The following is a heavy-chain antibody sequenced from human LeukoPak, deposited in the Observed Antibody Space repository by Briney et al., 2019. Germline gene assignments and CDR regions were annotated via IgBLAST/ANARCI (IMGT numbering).Heavy chain of an antibody. J-gene: IGHJ4*02. D-gene: IGHD3-22*01. V-gene: IGHV4-4*07. CDR1: GGSISSYY. CDR3: ASLTYYYDREFDY. CDR2: IYTSGST. Sequence: SETLSLTCTVSGGSISSYYWSWIRQPPGKGLEWIGRIYTSGSTYYNPSLKSRVTISVDTSKNQFSLKLSSVTAADTAVYYCASLTYYYDREFDYWGQGTLVTVSS.